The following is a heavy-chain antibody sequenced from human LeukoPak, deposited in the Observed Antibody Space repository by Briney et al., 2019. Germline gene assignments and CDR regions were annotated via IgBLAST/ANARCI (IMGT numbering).Heavy chain of an antibody. CDR3: ATSMAQDVDAFHI. CDR1: GFTFSNYE. CDR2: ISSSGSDI. V-gene: IGHV3-48*03. Sequence: GGSLRLSCAASGFTFSNYEMHWVRQAPGKGLEWVSYISSSGSDIYYADSVKGRFTISRDNAKNSLYLHMNNLRAEDTAMFYCATSMAQDVDAFHIWGQGTMVTVSS. D-gene: IGHD2-21*01. J-gene: IGHJ3*02.